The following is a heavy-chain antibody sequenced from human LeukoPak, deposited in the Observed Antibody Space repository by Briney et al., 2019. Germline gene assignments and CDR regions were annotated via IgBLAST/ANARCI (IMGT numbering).Heavy chain of an antibody. D-gene: IGHD3-22*01. CDR1: GYSISSGYY. J-gene: IGHJ3*02. CDR3: ARVPHYYDSSGYYYVDAFDI. V-gene: IGHV4-38-2*02. CDR2: IYHSGST. Sequence: SETLSLTCTVSGYSISSGYYWGWIRQPPGKGLEWIGSIYHSGSTYYNPSLKSRVTISVDTSKNQFSLKLSSVTAADTAVYYCARVPHYYDSSGYYYVDAFDIWGQGTMVTVSS.